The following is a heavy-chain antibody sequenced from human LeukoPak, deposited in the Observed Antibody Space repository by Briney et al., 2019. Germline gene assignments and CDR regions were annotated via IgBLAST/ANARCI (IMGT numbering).Heavy chain of an antibody. Sequence: PTETLSLTCAVSGGSISSSNWWSWVRQPPGKGLEWIGEIYHSGSTNYNPSLKSRVTISVDTSKNQFSLKLSSVTAADTAVYYCARGAGSGSLPGYYYGMDVWGQGTTVTVSS. J-gene: IGHJ6*02. CDR2: IYHSGST. V-gene: IGHV4-4*02. D-gene: IGHD3-10*01. CDR3: ARGAGSGSLPGYYYGMDV. CDR1: GGSISSSNW.